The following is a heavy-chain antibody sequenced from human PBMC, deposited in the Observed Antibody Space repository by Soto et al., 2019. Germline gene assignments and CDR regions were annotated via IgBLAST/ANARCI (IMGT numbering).Heavy chain of an antibody. J-gene: IGHJ6*02. CDR2: IIPIFGTA. CDR1: GGTFSSYA. V-gene: IGHV1-69*06. CDR3: ARGGYCRSTSCYRNYGMDV. Sequence: QVQLVQSGAEVKKPGSSVKVSCKASGGTFSSYAISWVRQAPGQGLEWMGGIIPIFGTANYAQKFQGRVTITADKSTSTAYMELSSLRSEDTAVYYCARGGYCRSTSCYRNYGMDVWGQGTTVTVSS. D-gene: IGHD2-2*02.